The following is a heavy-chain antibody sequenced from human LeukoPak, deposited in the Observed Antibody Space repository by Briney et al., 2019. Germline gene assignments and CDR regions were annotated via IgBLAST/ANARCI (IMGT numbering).Heavy chain of an antibody. CDR1: GGSFSGYY. CDR3: ARREGYYYYYVDV. V-gene: IGHV4-34*01. Sequence: SETLSLTCAVYGGSFSGYYWSWIRQPPGKGLEWIGEINHSGSTNYNPSLKSRVTISVDTSKNQFSLKLSSVTAADTAVYYCARREGYYYYYVDVWGKGTTVTVSS. CDR2: INHSGST. J-gene: IGHJ6*03.